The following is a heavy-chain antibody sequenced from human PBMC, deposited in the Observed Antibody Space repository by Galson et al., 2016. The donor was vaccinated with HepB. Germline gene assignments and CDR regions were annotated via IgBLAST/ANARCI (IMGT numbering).Heavy chain of an antibody. CDR2: ITGSGSNT. J-gene: IGHJ3*02. Sequence: SLRLSCAASGFPFSSYVMRWVRQAPGKGLEWVSSITGSGSNTYHADSVKGRFTISRDKSKNTLYLQMNSLSAEDTAVYYCAAEYSSSMGAFDIWGQGTMVTVSS. V-gene: IGHV3-23*01. D-gene: IGHD6-6*01. CDR3: AAEYSSSMGAFDI. CDR1: GFPFSSYV.